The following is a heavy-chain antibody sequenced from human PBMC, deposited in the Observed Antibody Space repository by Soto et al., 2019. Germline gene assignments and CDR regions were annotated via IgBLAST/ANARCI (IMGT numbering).Heavy chain of an antibody. V-gene: IGHV1-18*01. Sequence: QVQLVQSGPEVKKPGASVKVSCKTSGYTFTDYGISWVRQAPGQGLEWMGWISTSKGNTNYAQKFQGRVTMTTDTSTSTVHMDLWILRSDDTAVYYCTTRSTAYDYWGQGTLVTVSS. D-gene: IGHD3-16*01. CDR2: ISTSKGNT. CDR1: GYTFTDYG. J-gene: IGHJ4*02. CDR3: TTRSTAYDY.